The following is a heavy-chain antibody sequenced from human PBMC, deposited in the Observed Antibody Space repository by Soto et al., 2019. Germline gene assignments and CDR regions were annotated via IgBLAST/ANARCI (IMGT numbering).Heavy chain of an antibody. V-gene: IGHV1-18*04. CDR1: GYTFTSYG. CDR3: ARDDSLSYYDSSGYSHSRGAFDI. D-gene: IGHD3-22*01. J-gene: IGHJ3*02. CDR2: ISTYNGNT. Sequence: GASVKVSCKASGYTFTSYGISWVRQAPGQGLEWMGWISTYNGNTNHAQKLQGRVTMTTDTSTSTAYMELRSLRSDDTAVYYCARDDSLSYYDSSGYSHSRGAFDIWGQGTMVTVSS.